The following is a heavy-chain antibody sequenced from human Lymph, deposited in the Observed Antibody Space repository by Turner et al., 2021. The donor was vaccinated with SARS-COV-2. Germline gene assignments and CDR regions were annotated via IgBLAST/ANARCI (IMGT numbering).Heavy chain of an antibody. D-gene: IGHD3-10*01. V-gene: IGHV1-69*04. CDR2: IIPILGIT. J-gene: IGHJ4*02. CDR3: ARDNVQEGSYFDY. CDR1: GGTFSSYA. Sequence: QVQLVQSGAEVKKPGSSVKVSFKASGGTFSSYAISWVRQAPGQGREWMGRIIPILGITNYAQKFQGRVTITADKSTSTAYKELSSLRSEDTAVYYGARDNVQEGSYFDYWGQGTLVTVSS.